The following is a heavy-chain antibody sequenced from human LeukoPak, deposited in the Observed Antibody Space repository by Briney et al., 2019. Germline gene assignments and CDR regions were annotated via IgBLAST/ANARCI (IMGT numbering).Heavy chain of an antibody. D-gene: IGHD2-2*01. CDR1: GGTFSSYA. V-gene: IGHV1-3*01. Sequence: GASVKVSCKASGGTFSSYAISWVRQAPGQGLEWMGWINAGSGNTKYSQKFQGRVTITRDTSASTAYMELSSLRSEDTAVYYCARRLERDLYCSSTSCYGYYYGMDVWGQGTTVTVSS. J-gene: IGHJ6*02. CDR3: ARRLERDLYCSSTSCYGYYYGMDV. CDR2: INAGSGNT.